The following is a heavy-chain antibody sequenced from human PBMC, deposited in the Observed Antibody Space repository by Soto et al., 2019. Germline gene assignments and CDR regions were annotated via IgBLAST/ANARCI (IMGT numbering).Heavy chain of an antibody. J-gene: IGHJ5*02. V-gene: IGHV4-59*01. CDR1: GGSISSYY. Sequence: SETLSLTCTVSGGSISSYYWSWIRQPPGKGLEWIGYIYYSGSTNYNPSLKGRVTISVDTSKNQFSLKLSSVTAADTAVYYCASVGYDILTGINWFDPWGQGTLVTVSS. CDR2: IYYSGST. CDR3: ASVGYDILTGINWFDP. D-gene: IGHD3-9*01.